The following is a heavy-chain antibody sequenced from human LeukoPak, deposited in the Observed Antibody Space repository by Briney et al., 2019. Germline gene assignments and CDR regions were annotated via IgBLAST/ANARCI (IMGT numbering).Heavy chain of an antibody. V-gene: IGHV3-11*04. CDR2: ISSSGSTI. D-gene: IGHD4-17*01. CDR1: GFTFSDYY. CDR3: ARDTVTATHNAFDI. Sequence: SGGSLRLSCAASGFTFSDYYMSWIRQAPGKGLEWVSYISSSGSTIYYADSVKGRFTISRDNSKNTLYLQMNSLRAEDTAVYYCARDTVTATHNAFDIWGQGTMVTVSS. J-gene: IGHJ3*02.